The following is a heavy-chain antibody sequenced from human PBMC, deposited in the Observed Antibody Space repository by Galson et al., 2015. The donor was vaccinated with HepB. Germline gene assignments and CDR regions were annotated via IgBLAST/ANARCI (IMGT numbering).Heavy chain of an antibody. D-gene: IGHD6-19*01. CDR1: GFTFKNFA. J-gene: IGHJ3*02. CDR2: ISAGGGST. V-gene: IGHV3-23*01. Sequence: SLRLSCAASGFTFKNFAMSWVRQAPGKGLEWVSGISAGGGSTPYADSVKGRFTISRDNSQNTLTLQMNSLRADDTAVYFCAKPRQEQLLNEAFDMWGQGTMVTVSS. CDR3: AKPRQEQLLNEAFDM.